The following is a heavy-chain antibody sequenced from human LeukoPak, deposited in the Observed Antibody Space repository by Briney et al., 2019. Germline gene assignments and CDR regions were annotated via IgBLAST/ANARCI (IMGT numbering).Heavy chain of an antibody. CDR3: ARDTRARRDYGGNSAIYYYYGMDV. CDR1: GASNNGYY. CDR2: IYYSGST. D-gene: IGHD4-23*01. Sequence: PSETLSLSCTVSGASNNGYYWSWIRQPPGKGLEWIGYIYYSGSTNYNPSLKSRVTISVDTSKNQFSLKLSSVTAADTAVYYCARDTRARRDYGGNSAIYYYYGMDVWGQGTTVTVSS. J-gene: IGHJ6*02. V-gene: IGHV4-59*01.